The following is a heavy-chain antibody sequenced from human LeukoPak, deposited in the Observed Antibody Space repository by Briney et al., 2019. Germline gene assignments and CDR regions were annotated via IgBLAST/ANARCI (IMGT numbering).Heavy chain of an antibody. D-gene: IGHD6-13*01. Sequence: SETLSPTCTVSGGSISSYYWSWIRQPPGKGLEWIGYIYYSGSTNYNPSLKSRVTISVDASKNQFSLKLSSVTAADTAVYYCARHRDSSPYYFEYWGQGTLVTVSS. CDR2: IYYSGST. V-gene: IGHV4-59*08. CDR1: GGSISSYY. J-gene: IGHJ4*02. CDR3: ARHRDSSPYYFEY.